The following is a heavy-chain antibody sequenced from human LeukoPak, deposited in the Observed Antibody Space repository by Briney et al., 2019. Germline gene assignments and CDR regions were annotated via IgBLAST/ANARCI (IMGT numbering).Heavy chain of an antibody. D-gene: IGHD3-3*01. J-gene: IGHJ5*02. CDR3: ARTGVLRFLEWNARLIGWFDP. CDR2: IYYSGST. CDR1: GGSISSHY. V-gene: IGHV4-59*11. Sequence: SETLSLTCTVSGGSISSHYWSWIRQPPGKGLKWIGYIYYSGSTNYNPSLKSRVTISVDTSKNQFSLKLSSVTAADTAVYYCARTGVLRFLEWNARLIGWFDPWGQGTLVTVSS.